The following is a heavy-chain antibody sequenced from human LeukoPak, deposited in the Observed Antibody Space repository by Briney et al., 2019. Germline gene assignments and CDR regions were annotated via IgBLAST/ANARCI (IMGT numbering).Heavy chain of an antibody. J-gene: IGHJ4*02. CDR1: GASISSGDSY. CDR3: AREEGGDYVYY. Sequence: PSETLSLTCTVSGASISSGDSYWSWIRQPPGKGLEWIGYIYYTGSAFYNPSLKSRVTISVDTSKNQFSLKLSSVTAADTAVYYCAREEGGDYVYYWGQGTLVTVSS. D-gene: IGHD4-17*01. V-gene: IGHV4-30-4*01. CDR2: IYYTGSA.